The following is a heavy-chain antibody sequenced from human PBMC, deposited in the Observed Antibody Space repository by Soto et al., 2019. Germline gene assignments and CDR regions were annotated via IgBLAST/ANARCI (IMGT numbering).Heavy chain of an antibody. CDR2: IFYTGTT. J-gene: IGHJ6*02. CDR3: ARDAYISSGYYYHGMDV. Sequence: TLSLTCNVAGASINSGGFYWTWVRQRPGKGLEWIGYIFYTGTTYYSPSLMSRATISVDTSEKQFYLKLNSVTAADTAVYYCARDAYISSGYYYHGMDVWGQGTTVTVSS. D-gene: IGHD6-6*01. V-gene: IGHV4-31*03. CDR1: GASINSGGFY.